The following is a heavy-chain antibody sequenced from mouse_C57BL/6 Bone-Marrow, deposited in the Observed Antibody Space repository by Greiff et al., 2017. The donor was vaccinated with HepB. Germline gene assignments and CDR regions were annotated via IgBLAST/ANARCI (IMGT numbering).Heavy chain of an antibody. CDR1: GFSLTSYG. V-gene: IGHV2-2*01. CDR3: ARNLGYYGSRYFDV. Sequence: QVQLQQSGPGLVQPSQSLSITCTVSGFSLTSYGVHWVRQSPGKGLEWLGVIWSSGSTDYNAAFISRLSISKDNSKSQVFFKMNSLQADDTAIYYCARNLGYYGSRYFDVWGTGTTVTVSS. D-gene: IGHD1-1*01. J-gene: IGHJ1*03. CDR2: IWSSGST.